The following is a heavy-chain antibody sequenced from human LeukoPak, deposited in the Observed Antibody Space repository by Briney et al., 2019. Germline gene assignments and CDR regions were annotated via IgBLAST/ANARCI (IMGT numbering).Heavy chain of an antibody. V-gene: IGHV4-59*01. CDR1: GGSISSYY. CDR2: IYYSGST. D-gene: IGHD3-10*01. J-gene: IGHJ4*02. CDR3: AREGYYGSGGFDY. Sequence: SETLSLTCTVSGGSISSYYWSWIRQPPGKGLEWIGYIYYSGSTNYNPSLKSRVTISVDTSKNQFSLKLSSVTAADTAVYCCAREGYYGSGGFDYWGQGTLVTVSS.